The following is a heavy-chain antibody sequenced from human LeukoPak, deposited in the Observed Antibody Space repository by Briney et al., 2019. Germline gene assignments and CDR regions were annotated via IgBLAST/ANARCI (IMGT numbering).Heavy chain of an antibody. CDR1: GFTFSSYA. J-gene: IGHJ3*02. V-gene: IGHV3-23*01. D-gene: IGHD6-19*01. Sequence: GGSLRLSCAASGFTFSSYAMSWVGQAPGKGLEGGSAISGSGGSTYYAASVKGRFTISRDNSKNTLYLQMNSLRAEDTAVYYCAKILGWYAFDIWGQGTMVTVSS. CDR2: ISGSGGST. CDR3: AKILGWYAFDI.